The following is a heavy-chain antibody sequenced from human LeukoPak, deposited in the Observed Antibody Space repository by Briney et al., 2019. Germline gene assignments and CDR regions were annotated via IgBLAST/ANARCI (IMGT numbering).Heavy chain of an antibody. CDR1: GFTFSSYG. D-gene: IGHD5-12*01. CDR3: AKDSATLDIVATYSDY. Sequence: PGGSLRLSCAASGFTFSSYGMHWVRQAPGKGLEWVAFIRYDGSNKYYADSVKGRFTISRDNSKNTLYLQMNSLRAEDTAVYYCAKDSATLDIVATYSDYWGQGTLVTVSS. J-gene: IGHJ4*02. CDR2: IRYDGSNK. V-gene: IGHV3-30*02.